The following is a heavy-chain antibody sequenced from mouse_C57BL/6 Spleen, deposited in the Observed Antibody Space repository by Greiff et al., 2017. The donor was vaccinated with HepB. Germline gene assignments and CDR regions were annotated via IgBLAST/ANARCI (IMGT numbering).Heavy chain of an antibody. CDR3: ARDLGYYGSRGYFDY. CDR1: GFTFSSYA. Sequence: EVQLQESGGGLVKPGGSLKLSCAASGFTFSSYAMSWVRQTPEKRLEWVATISDGGSYTYYPDNVKGRFTISRDNAKNNLYLQMSHLKSEDTAMYYCARDLGYYGSRGYFDYWGQGTTLTVSS. CDR2: ISDGGSYT. D-gene: IGHD1-1*01. J-gene: IGHJ2*01. V-gene: IGHV5-4*01.